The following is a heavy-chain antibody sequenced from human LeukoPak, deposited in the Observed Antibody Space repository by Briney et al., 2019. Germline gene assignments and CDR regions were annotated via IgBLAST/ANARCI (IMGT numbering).Heavy chain of an antibody. V-gene: IGHV1-69*05. CDR1: GGTFSSYA. CDR2: IIPIFGTA. CDR3: ARTRYCSSTSCFEAPVYWYFDL. Sequence: SVKVSCKASGGTFSSYATSWVRQAPGQGLEWMGGIIPIFGTANYAQKFQGRVTITTDESTSTAYMELSSLRSEDTAVYYCARTRYCSSTSCFEAPVYWYFDLWGRGTLVTVSS. D-gene: IGHD2-2*01. J-gene: IGHJ2*01.